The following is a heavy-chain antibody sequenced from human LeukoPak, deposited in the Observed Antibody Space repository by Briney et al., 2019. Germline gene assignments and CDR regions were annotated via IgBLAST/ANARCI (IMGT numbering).Heavy chain of an antibody. V-gene: IGHV1-2*02. CDR3: ARAYDSSGYLFFDY. CDR1: GYTFTGYH. D-gene: IGHD3-22*01. CDR2: INPNSGGT. J-gene: IGHJ4*02. Sequence: ASVKVSCKASGYTFTGYHMHWLRQAPGQGLEWMGWINPNSGGTNYAQKFQGRVTMTRDTSISTAYMELSRLRSDDTAVYYCARAYDSSGYLFFDYWGQGTLVTVSS.